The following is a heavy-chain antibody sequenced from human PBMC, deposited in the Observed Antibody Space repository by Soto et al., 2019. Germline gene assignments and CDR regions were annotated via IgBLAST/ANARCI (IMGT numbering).Heavy chain of an antibody. Sequence: ASLKVSCKASGGTFSSYTISWVRQAPGQGLEWMGRIIPMSGMTNYAQKFQGRVTITADKSTSTAYMELSSLRSEDTAVYYCAKNYYDSRGYYKYNWFDPWG. J-gene: IGHJ5*02. CDR1: GGTFSSYT. V-gene: IGHV1-69*02. D-gene: IGHD3-22*01. CDR2: IIPMSGMT. CDR3: AKNYYDSRGYYKYNWFDP.